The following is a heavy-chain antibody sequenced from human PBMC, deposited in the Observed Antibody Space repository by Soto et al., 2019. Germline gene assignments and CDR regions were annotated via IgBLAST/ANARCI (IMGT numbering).Heavy chain of an antibody. CDR3: ARANLYCSSTSCYLPYYYGMDV. Sequence: ASMKVSRKAFGYTFTGYYMHWVRQAPGQRGGWMGWINPNSGGTNYAQKFQGWVTMTRDTSISTAYMELSRLRSDDTAVYYCARANLYCSSTSCYLPYYYGMDVWGQGTTVTVSS. D-gene: IGHD2-2*01. CDR1: GYTFTGYY. CDR2: INPNSGGT. J-gene: IGHJ6*02. V-gene: IGHV1-2*04.